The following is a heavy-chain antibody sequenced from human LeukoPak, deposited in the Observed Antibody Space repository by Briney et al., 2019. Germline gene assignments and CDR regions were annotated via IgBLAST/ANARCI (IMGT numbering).Heavy chain of an antibody. CDR2: IYTSGST. CDR1: GGSISSYY. Sequence: MPSETLSLTCTVSGGSISSYYWSWIRQPAGKGLEWIGRIYTSGSTNYNPSLKSRVTMSVDTSKNQFSLKLSSVTAADTAVYYCARVRSYYDSSGYYYDYWGQGTLVTVSS. D-gene: IGHD3-22*01. J-gene: IGHJ4*02. CDR3: ARVRSYYDSSGYYYDY. V-gene: IGHV4-4*07.